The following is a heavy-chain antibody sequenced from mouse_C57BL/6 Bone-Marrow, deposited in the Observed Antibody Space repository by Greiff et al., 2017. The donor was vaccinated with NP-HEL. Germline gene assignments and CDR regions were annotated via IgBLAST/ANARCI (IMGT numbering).Heavy chain of an antibody. V-gene: IGHV3-6*01. CDR1: GYSITSGYY. CDR3: ARDLVAMDY. Sequence: VQLKESGPGLVKPSQSLSLTCSVTGYSITSGYYWNWIRQFPGNKLEWMGYISYDGSNNYNPSLKNRISITRDTSKNQFFLKLNSVTTEDTATYYCARDLVAMDYWGQGTSVTVSS. J-gene: IGHJ4*01. CDR2: ISYDGSN.